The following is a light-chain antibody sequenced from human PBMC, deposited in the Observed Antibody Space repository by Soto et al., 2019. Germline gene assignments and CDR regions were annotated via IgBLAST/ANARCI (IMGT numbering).Light chain of an antibody. CDR3: MQGKHWPPYT. V-gene: IGKV2-30*01. J-gene: IGKJ2*01. Sequence: DVVMTQSPLSLPVTLGQPASISCRSSQSLAYIDGNTYLNWFHQRPGQSPRRLLYQVSNRDSGGPDRFIGSGAGSDVTLKISRVQADDVCVYYCMQGKHWPPYTFGQGTKLEIK. CDR2: QVS. CDR1: QSLAYIDGNTY.